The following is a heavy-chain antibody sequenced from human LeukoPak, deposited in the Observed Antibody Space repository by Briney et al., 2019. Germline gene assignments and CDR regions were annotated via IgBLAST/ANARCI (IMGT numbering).Heavy chain of an antibody. D-gene: IGHD3-3*01. CDR1: GYTFTSYD. J-gene: IGHJ6*03. CDR2: MNPNSGNT. V-gene: IGHV1-8*03. Sequence: ASVKVSCKASGYTFTSYDINWVRQATGQGLEWMGWMNPNSGNTGYAQKFQGRVTITRNTSISTAYMELSSLRSEDTAVYYCARGRSTYYDFWSGYSENYYYYYMDVWGKGTTVTVSS. CDR3: ARGRSTYYDFWSGYSENYYYYYMDV.